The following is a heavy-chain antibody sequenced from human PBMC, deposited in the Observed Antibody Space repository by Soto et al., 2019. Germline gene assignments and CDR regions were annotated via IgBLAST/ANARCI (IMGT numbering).Heavy chain of an antibody. CDR3: ANSRSRFGEPYFDY. V-gene: IGHV3-30*18. J-gene: IGHJ4*02. Sequence: PGGSLRLSCAASGFTFSSYGMHWVRQAPGKGLEWVAVISYDGSNKYYADSVKGRFTISRDNSKNTLYLQMNSLRAEDTAVYYCANSRSRFGEPYFDYWGQGTLVTVSS. D-gene: IGHD3-10*01. CDR1: GFTFSSYG. CDR2: ISYDGSNK.